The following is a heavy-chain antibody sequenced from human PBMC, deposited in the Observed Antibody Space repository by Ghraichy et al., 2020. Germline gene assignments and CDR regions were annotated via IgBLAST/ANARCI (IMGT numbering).Heavy chain of an antibody. D-gene: IGHD6-13*01. CDR2: ISGSGGST. CDR1: GFTFSSYA. CDR3: AKSYSSSWPSTYYYGMDV. Sequence: GGSLRLSCAASGFTFSSYAMSWVRQAPGKGLEWVSVISGSGGSTYYADSVKGRFTISRDNSKNTLYLQMNSLRAEDTAVYYCAKSYSSSWPSTYYYGMDVWGQGTTVTVSS. J-gene: IGHJ6*02. V-gene: IGHV3-23*01.